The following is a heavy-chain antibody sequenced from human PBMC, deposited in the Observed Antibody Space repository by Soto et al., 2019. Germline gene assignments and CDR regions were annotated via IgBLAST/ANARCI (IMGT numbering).Heavy chain of an antibody. CDR2: IDPSDSDT. CDR1: GYSFTSYW. J-gene: IGHJ6*02. Sequence: PGESLNISCKGSGYSFTSYWISWVRQMPGKGLEWMGRIDPSDSDTRYSPSFQGQVTISADKSISTAYLQWSSLKASDTAMYYCARARLGATTEYYYYYGMDVWGQGTTVTVSS. V-gene: IGHV5-10-1*04. D-gene: IGHD1-26*01. CDR3: ARARLGATTEYYYYYGMDV.